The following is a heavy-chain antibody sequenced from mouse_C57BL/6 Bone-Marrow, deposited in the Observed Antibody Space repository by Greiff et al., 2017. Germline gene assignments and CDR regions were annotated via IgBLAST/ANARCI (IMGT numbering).Heavy chain of an antibody. D-gene: IGHD1-1*01. CDR3: ARWRYYGSSPYYYAMDY. J-gene: IGHJ4*01. CDR2: INPSNGGT. CDR1: GYTFTSYW. Sequence: QVQLQQPGTELVKPGASVKLSCKASGYTFTSYWMHWLKQRPGQGLEWIGNINPSNGGTNYNEKFKSKATLPVDKSSSTAYMQLSSLTSEDSAVYYCARWRYYGSSPYYYAMDYWVKEPQSPSPQ. V-gene: IGHV1-53*01.